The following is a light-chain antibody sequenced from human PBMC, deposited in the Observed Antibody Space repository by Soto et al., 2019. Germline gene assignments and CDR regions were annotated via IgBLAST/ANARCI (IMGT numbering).Light chain of an antibody. V-gene: IGKV3-20*01. Sequence: EIGLTQSPGTLSLSPGERATLSCRASQSVSSSFLAWYQQKTGQAPRLLIYGASNRATGIPDRFSGSGSGTDFTLTISRLEPEDFAVYYCQQNVTSPWAFGQGTKVAIE. CDR1: QSVSSSF. CDR2: GAS. CDR3: QQNVTSPWA. J-gene: IGKJ1*01.